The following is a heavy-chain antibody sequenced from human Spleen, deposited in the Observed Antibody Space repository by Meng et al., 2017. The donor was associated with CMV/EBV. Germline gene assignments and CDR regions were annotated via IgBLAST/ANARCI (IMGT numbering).Heavy chain of an antibody. CDR2: IRYHESNK. D-gene: IGHD6-19*01. CDR1: GCSCGADG. Sequence: SGCSCGADGVRWVRQAAGEGLEGVAFIRYHESNKYYADAVKGRFTISRDNAKNTLFLQMNSLRAEDTAVYYCAKEVSVPGTGTGFDSWGQGTLVTVSS. V-gene: IGHV3-30*02. CDR3: AKEVSVPGTGTGFDS. J-gene: IGHJ4*02.